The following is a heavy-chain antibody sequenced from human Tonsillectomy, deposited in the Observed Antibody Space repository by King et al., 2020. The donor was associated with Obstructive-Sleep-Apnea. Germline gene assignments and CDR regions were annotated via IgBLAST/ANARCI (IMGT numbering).Heavy chain of an antibody. CDR1: VFTRSDYY. V-gene: IGHV3-11*06. Sequence: VQLVESGGGVVKPGGSLRLSFAASVFTRSDYYMTWIRQAPGNGLEWGSYISSSSSYSNYADLLKGRFTISRENAKNSLYLQMNSLRAEDTAVYYCAREIPTEYFFDYWGQGTLVTVSS. CDR2: ISSSSSYS. D-gene: IGHD1-14*01. J-gene: IGHJ4*02. CDR3: AREIPTEYFFDY.